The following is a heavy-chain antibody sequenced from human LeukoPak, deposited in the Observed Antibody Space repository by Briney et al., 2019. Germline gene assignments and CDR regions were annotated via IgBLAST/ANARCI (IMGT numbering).Heavy chain of an antibody. CDR1: GFTFDDYG. V-gene: IGHV3-20*04. J-gene: IGHJ5*02. CDR2: INWNGGST. Sequence: GGSLRLSCAASGFTFDDYGMSWVRQPPGKGLEWVSGINWNGGSTGYADSVKGRFTISRDNAKKSLYLQMNSLRAEDTALYYCARDSVVGVTVSSDWFDPWGQGTLVTVSS. D-gene: IGHD1-26*01. CDR3: ARDSVVGVTVSSDWFDP.